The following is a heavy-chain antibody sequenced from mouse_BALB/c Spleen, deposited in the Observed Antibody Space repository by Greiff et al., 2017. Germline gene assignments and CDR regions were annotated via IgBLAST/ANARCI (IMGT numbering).Heavy chain of an antibody. CDR1: GFTFSDYY. J-gene: IGHJ3*01. CDR3: ARDPRPETVDGNYAFAY. D-gene: IGHD2-1*01. V-gene: IGHV5-4*02. CDR2: ISDGGSYT. Sequence: EVQLQQSGGGLVKPGGSLKLSCAASGFTFSDYYMYWVRQTPEKRLEWVATISDGGSYTYYPDSVKGRFTISRDNAKNNLYLQMSSLKSEDTAMYYCARDPRPETVDGNYAFAYWGQGTLVTVSA.